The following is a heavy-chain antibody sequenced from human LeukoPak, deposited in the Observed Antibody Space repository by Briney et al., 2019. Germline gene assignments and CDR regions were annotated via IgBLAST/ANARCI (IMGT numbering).Heavy chain of an antibody. CDR2: ISAYNGNT. D-gene: IGHD3-22*01. CDR3: ARDPQYYYDSSGYYPDYYYGMDV. Sequence: ASVKVSCKASGYTFTTYAMHWVRQAPGQRLEWMGWISAYNGNTNYAQKLQGRVTMTTDTSTSTAYMELRSLRSDDTAVYYCARDPQYYYDSSGYYPDYYYGMDVWGQGTTVTVSS. J-gene: IGHJ6*02. V-gene: IGHV1-18*01. CDR1: GYTFTTYA.